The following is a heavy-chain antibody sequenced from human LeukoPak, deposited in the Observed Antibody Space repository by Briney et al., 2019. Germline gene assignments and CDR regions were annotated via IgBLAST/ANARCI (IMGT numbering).Heavy chain of an antibody. CDR2: ISSSGRYI. Sequence: GGSLRLSCAASGFSFSSYTMNWVRQAPGKGLDWVSSISSSGRYIYYADSVMGRFTISRDNAKNSLYLQMNSLRAEDTAVYYCARTPTIFGVVIPLYYFDYWGQGTLVTVSS. CDR1: GFSFSSYT. CDR3: ARTPTIFGVVIPLYYFDY. J-gene: IGHJ4*02. D-gene: IGHD3-3*01. V-gene: IGHV3-21*01.